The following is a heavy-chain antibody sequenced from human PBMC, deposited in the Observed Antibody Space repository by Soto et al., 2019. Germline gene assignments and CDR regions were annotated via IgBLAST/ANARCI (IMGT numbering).Heavy chain of an antibody. CDR1: GGSISSSSYS. J-gene: IGHJ4*02. CDR3: ARHNGFYDILLGYHRAYLDY. CDR2: IYYTGSP. D-gene: IGHD3-9*01. V-gene: IGHV4-39*01. Sequence: PSETLSLTCTVSGGSISSSSYSWGWIRQPPGKGLEWIGSIYYTGSPYYNPSLKSRLTISVDTSENQFSLKLSSVTAADAAVYFCARHNGFYDILLGYHRAYLDYWGRGTLVTVSS.